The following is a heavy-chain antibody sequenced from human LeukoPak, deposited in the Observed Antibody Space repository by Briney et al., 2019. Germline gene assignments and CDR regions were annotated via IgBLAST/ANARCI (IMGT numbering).Heavy chain of an antibody. J-gene: IGHJ5*02. CDR2: ISSSSSYI. D-gene: IGHD3-10*01. CDR1: GFTFSSYS. CDR3: ARDRVYGSGSSPSNWFDP. V-gene: IGHV3-21*01. Sequence: GGSLRLSCAASGFTFSSYSMNWVRQAPGKGLEWVSSISSSSSYIYYADSVKGRFTISRDNAKNSLYLQMNSLRAEDTAVYYCARDRVYGSGSSPSNWFDPWGQGTLVTVSS.